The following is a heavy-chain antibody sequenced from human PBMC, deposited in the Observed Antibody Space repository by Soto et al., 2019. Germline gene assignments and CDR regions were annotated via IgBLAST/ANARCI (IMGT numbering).Heavy chain of an antibody. CDR1: GGSISSGGSY. CDR2: IYYSGST. D-gene: IGHD5-18*01. Sequence: QVQLQESGPGLVKPSQTLSLTCTVSGGSISSGGSYWSWIRQHPGKGLEWIGYIYYSGSTYYNPSLESRVTISVDTSKNPFSLKLSSVTAADTAVYYCARDSRYSYGLYYYYYGMDVWGQGTTVTVSS. J-gene: IGHJ6*02. CDR3: ARDSRYSYGLYYYYYGMDV. V-gene: IGHV4-31*03.